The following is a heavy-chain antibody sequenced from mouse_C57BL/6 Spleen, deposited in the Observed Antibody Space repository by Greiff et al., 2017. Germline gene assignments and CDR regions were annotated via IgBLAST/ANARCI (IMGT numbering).Heavy chain of an antibody. V-gene: IGHV5-6*01. D-gene: IGHD3-2*02. CDR2: ISSGGSYT. Sequence: EVQRVESGGDLVKPGGSLKLSCAASGFTFSSYGMSWVLQTPDKRLEWVATISSGGSYTYYPDSVKGRFTISRDNAKNTLYLQMSSLKSEDTAMYYCARHGEDSSGFYYAMDYWGQGTSVTVSS. CDR1: GFTFSSYG. CDR3: ARHGEDSSGFYYAMDY. J-gene: IGHJ4*01.